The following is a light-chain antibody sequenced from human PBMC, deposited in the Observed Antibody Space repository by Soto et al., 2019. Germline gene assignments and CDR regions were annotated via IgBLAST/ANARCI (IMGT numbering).Light chain of an antibody. J-gene: IGLJ2*01. CDR1: SSDVGGYNY. CDR3: SSYTSSSTGV. CDR2: DVS. V-gene: IGLV2-14*01. Sequence: QSVLTQPASVSGSPGQSITISCTGTSSDVGGYNYVSWYQQHPGKAPKLMIYDVSNRPSGVSNRFSGSKSGNTASLTISGLQAEDKADYYCSSYTSSSTGVFGGGTKLTVL.